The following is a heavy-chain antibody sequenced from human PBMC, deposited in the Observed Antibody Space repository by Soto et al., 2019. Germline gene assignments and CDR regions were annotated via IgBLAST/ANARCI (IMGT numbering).Heavy chain of an antibody. J-gene: IGHJ4*02. Sequence: QLLLQESGPGLVKPSETLSLTCTVSGVSISTSNYYWGWIRQPPGGGLEWIGHLFYSGGTYYNPSLKSRVTISVDTSKNQFSLKLNSITAADTAVYFCARRGGGDYLFDSWGQGMLVTVSS. V-gene: IGHV4-39*01. CDR2: LFYSGGT. D-gene: IGHD4-17*01. CDR1: GVSISTSNYY. CDR3: ARRGGGDYLFDS.